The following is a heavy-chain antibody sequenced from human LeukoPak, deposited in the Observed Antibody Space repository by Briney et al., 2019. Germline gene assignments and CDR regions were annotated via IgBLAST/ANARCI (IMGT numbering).Heavy chain of an antibody. Sequence: GGSLRLSCAASGFTFSSYARSWVRQAPGKGLVWVSRINSDGSSTSYADSVKGRFTISRDNAKNTLYLHMNSLRAEDTAVYYCARSRSEGYFDYWGQGTLVTVSS. J-gene: IGHJ4*02. CDR1: GFTFSSYA. CDR2: INSDGSST. V-gene: IGHV3-74*01. CDR3: ARSRSEGYFDY.